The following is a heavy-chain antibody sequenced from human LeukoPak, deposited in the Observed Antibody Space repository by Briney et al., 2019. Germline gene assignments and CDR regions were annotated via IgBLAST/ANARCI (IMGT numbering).Heavy chain of an antibody. CDR2: INYSGST. CDR1: GGSISSYY. V-gene: IGHV4-59*01. Sequence: PSETLSLTCTVSGGSISSYYWSWIRQPPGKGLEWIGYINYSGSTTYNPSLKSRVTISLDMSKNQFSLKLNSVTAADTAVYYCARDRSIAAAGTSFDYWGQGTLVTVSS. D-gene: IGHD6-13*01. CDR3: ARDRSIAAAGTSFDY. J-gene: IGHJ4*02.